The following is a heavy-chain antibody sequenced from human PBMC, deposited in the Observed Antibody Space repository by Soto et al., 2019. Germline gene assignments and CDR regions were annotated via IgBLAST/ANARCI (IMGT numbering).Heavy chain of an antibody. CDR1: GASISSYY. CDR2: VFYSGTT. V-gene: IGHV4-59*08. D-gene: IGHD6-19*01. CDR3: ARVHVMVVAGSTFDY. Sequence: SETLSLTCTVSGASISSYYWSWIRQPPGKGLEWIGFVFYSGTTSFNPSLESRLTMSVDTSNNQFSLKLTSVTAADTAVYYCARVHVMVVAGSTFDYWGHGTLVTVSS. J-gene: IGHJ4*01.